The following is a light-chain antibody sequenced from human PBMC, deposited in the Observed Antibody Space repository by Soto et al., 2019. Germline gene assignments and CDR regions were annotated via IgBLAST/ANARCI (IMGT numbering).Light chain of an antibody. V-gene: IGLV4-69*01. J-gene: IGLJ2*01. CDR3: QTWGTGDK. Sequence: QLVLTQSPSASASLGASVKLTCTLSSGHSSYAIAWHQQQPEKGPRYLMILNSDGSHSKGDGIPDRFSGSSSGAERYLTISSLQSEDEADYYCQTWGTGDKFGGGTKLTVL. CDR1: SGHSSYA. CDR2: LNSDGSH.